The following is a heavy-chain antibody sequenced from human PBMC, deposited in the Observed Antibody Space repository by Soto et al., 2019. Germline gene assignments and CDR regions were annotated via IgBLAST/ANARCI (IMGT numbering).Heavy chain of an antibody. V-gene: IGHV4-34*01. CDR3: ARPVGNYYFDY. Sequence: SETLSLTCAVYGGSFSGYYWSWIRQPPGKGLEWIGEINHSGSTNYNPSLKSRVTISVDTYKNQFSLKLSSVTAADTAVYYCARPVGNYYFDYWGQGTLVTVSS. D-gene: IGHD1-26*01. CDR1: GGSFSGYY. CDR2: INHSGST. J-gene: IGHJ4*02.